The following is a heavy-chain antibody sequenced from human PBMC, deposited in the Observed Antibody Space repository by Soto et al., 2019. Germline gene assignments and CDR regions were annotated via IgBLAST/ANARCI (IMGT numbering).Heavy chain of an antibody. Sequence: GGSLTLSCAASGFTFSSYSMNWVRQAPGKGVEWVSYISSSSSTIYYAASVKGRVTISRDNAKNSLYLQMNSLRAEDTAVYYCGRDVYRAVAAPSRLGFDIWHEAITITV. J-gene: IGHJ3*02. CDR1: GFTFSSYS. V-gene: IGHV3-48*01. CDR2: ISSSSSTI. CDR3: GRDVYRAVAAPSRLGFDI. D-gene: IGHD6-19*01.